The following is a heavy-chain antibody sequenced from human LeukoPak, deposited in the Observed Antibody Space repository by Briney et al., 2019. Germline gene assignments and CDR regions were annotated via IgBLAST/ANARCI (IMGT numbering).Heavy chain of an antibody. CDR1: GFTFSSYA. V-gene: IGHV3-23*01. CDR2: ISGSGGST. Sequence: GGSLRLSCAASGFTFSSYAMSWVRQAPGRGLEWVSAISGSGGSTYYADSVKGRFTISRDNSKNTLYLQMNSLRAEDTAVYYCAKDQRDYGDYADVWFDPWGQGTLVTVSS. D-gene: IGHD4-17*01. CDR3: AKDQRDYGDYADVWFDP. J-gene: IGHJ5*02.